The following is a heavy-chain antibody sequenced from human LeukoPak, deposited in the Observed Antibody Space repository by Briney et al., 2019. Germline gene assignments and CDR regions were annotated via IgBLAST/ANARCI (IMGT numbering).Heavy chain of an antibody. CDR3: ARGTGVGRLDY. J-gene: IGHJ4*02. Sequence: SETLSLTCTVSGGSISSYYWSWIRQPPGEGLEWIGYIYYSGSTNYNPSLKSRVTISVDTSKNQFSLKLSSVTAADTAVYYCARGTGVGRLDYWGQGTLVTVSS. CDR2: IYYSGST. CDR1: GGSISSYY. D-gene: IGHD4-17*01. V-gene: IGHV4-59*01.